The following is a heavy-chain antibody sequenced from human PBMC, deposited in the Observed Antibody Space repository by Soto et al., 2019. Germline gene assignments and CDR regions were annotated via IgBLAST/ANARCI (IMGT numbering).Heavy chain of an antibody. CDR2: IRSKANSYAT. CDR3: TSEGDGYINFDY. J-gene: IGHJ4*02. Sequence: GGSLRLSCAASGFTFSGSAMHWVRQASGKGLEWVGRIRSKANSYATAYAASVKGRFTISRDDSKNTAYLQMNSLKKEDTAVYYFTSEGDGYINFDYWGQGSLVTVSA. CDR1: GFTFSGSA. D-gene: IGHD6-25*01. V-gene: IGHV3-73*01.